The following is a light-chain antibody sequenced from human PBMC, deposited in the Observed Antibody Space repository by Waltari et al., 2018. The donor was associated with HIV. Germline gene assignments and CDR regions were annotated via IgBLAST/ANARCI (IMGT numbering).Light chain of an antibody. J-gene: IGKJ1*01. CDR3: QQRTNWLWT. Sequence: VLTQSPATLSLSPGERATLSCRASQTVGSFLAWYQQRPGQAPRLLIYDAYNRATDIPGRFSGSGSGTDFTLTISSLEPEDFAVYYCQQRTNWLWTFGQGTMVEIK. CDR2: DAY. V-gene: IGKV3-11*01. CDR1: QTVGSF.